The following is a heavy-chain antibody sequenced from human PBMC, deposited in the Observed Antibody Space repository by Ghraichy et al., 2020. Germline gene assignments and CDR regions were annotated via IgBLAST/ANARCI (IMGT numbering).Heavy chain of an antibody. V-gene: IGHV3-11*01. J-gene: IGHJ6*02. CDR1: GFTFSDYY. CDR3: ARENYYDSGQNYGLDV. D-gene: IGHD3-10*01. CDR2: ISRSGITI. Sequence: GGSLRLSCAASGFTFSDYYMSWIRQAPGKGLEWVSYISRSGITIYYADSVKGRFTISRDNAKNSLYLQMNSLRAEDTAVYYCARENYYDSGQNYGLDVWGQGTTVTVSS.